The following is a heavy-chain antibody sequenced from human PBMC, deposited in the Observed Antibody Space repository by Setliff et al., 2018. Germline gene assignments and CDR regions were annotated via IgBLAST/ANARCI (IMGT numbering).Heavy chain of an antibody. CDR1: GGSISSSNW. J-gene: IGHJ4*02. D-gene: IGHD5-12*01. V-gene: IGHV4-4*02. Sequence: PSETLSLTCAVSGGSISSSNWWSWVRQPPGKGLEWIGEIYHSGSTNYNPSLKSRVTISVDKSKNQFSLKLSSVTAADTAVYYCARDQGSGYAYYFDYWGQGTLVTVSS. CDR3: ARDQGSGYAYYFDY. CDR2: IYHSGST.